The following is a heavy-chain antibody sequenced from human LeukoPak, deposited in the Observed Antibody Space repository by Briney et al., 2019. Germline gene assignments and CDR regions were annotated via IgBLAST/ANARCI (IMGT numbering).Heavy chain of an antibody. CDR1: GFTFSSYA. CDR2: FSATDGSA. CDR3: ARAKMAAAGTGAFDV. J-gene: IGHJ3*01. D-gene: IGHD6-13*01. V-gene: IGHV3-23*01. Sequence: GGSLRLSCAASGFTFSSYAMTWVRQAPGKGLEWVSAFSATDGSAQYAESVEGRFTISRDNSKNTLFLQMNSLGAEDTAVYYCARAKMAAAGTGAFDVWGQGTLVTVSS.